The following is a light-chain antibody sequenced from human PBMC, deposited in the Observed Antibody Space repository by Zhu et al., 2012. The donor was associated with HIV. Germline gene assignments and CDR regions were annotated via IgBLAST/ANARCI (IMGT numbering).Light chain of an antibody. CDR1: QSISSSF. CDR3: QQYASSPS. CDR2: GAS. J-gene: IGKJ5*01. Sequence: EIVLTQSPGTLSLSPGVRATLSCRASQSISSSFLAWYQQKPGQAPRLLIYGASSRTTGIPDRFSGSGSGTDFTLTISRLEPADSAVYYCQQYASSPSFGQGTRLEIK. V-gene: IGKV3-20*01.